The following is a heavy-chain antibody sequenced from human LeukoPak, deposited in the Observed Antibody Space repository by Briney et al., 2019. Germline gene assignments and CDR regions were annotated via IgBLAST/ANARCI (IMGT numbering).Heavy chain of an antibody. J-gene: IGHJ3*02. CDR3: ARVGGGSYGSGSYPDAFDI. Sequence: AQTVALTCTVSGGYISSGDYYWSWIRQPPGKGLEWIGYIYYGGSTYYNPSLKSRVTISVDTSKNQFSLKPSSVTAADTAVYYCARVGGGSYGSGSYPDAFDIWGQGILVTVSS. CDR1: GGYISSGDYY. V-gene: IGHV4-30-4*01. D-gene: IGHD3-10*01. CDR2: IYYGGST.